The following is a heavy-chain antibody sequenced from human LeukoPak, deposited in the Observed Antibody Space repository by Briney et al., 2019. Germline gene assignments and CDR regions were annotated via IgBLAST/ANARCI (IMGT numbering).Heavy chain of an antibody. CDR3: ARLVGSSFDY. D-gene: IGHD1-26*01. J-gene: IGHJ4*02. CDR1: GDTFTTYT. CDR2: IIPLLQTA. Sequence: SVKVSCKATGDTFTTYTIAWVRQAPGQGLEYMGGIIPLLQTADYAQRFQGKVTITADESTNTAYLALSSLTSEDTAVYYCARLVGSSFDYWGQGTLVIVSS. V-gene: IGHV1-69*13.